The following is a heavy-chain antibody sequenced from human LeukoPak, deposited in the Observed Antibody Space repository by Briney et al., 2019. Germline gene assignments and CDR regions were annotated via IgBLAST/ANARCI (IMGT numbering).Heavy chain of an antibody. D-gene: IGHD5-18*01. Sequence: PSETLSLTCTVSGYSISSGYYWGWIRQPPGKGLEWIGSIYHSGNTYYNPSLKSRVTISVDASKNQFSLKVTSVTAADTAVYYCARHEDTAMVVSPFDSWGQGTLVTVSS. J-gene: IGHJ4*02. CDR2: IYHSGNT. CDR1: GYSISSGYY. CDR3: ARHEDTAMVVSPFDS. V-gene: IGHV4-38-2*02.